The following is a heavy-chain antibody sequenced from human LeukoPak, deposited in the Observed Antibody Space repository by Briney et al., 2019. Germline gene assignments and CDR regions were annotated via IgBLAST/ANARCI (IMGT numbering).Heavy chain of an antibody. CDR3: ASRFTYYSNYRYYYYYMDV. J-gene: IGHJ6*03. CDR1: GGTFSSYA. CDR2: IIPIFGTA. V-gene: IGHV1-69*01. Sequence: PGSSVKVSCKASGGTFSSYAISWVRQAPGQGLEWMGGIIPIFGTANYAQKFQGRVTITADESTSTAYMELSSLRSEDTAVYYCASRFTYYSNYRYYYYYMDVWGKGTTVTVSS. D-gene: IGHD4-11*01.